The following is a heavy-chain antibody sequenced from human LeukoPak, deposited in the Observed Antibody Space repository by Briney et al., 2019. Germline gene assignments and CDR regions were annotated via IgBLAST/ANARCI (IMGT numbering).Heavy chain of an antibody. J-gene: IGHJ4*02. CDR2: IYYSGST. Sequence: SETLSLTCTVSGGPISSYYWSWIRQPPGKGLEWIGYIYYSGSTNYNPSLKSRVTISVDTSKNQFSLKLSSVTAADTAVYYCARAYGSTGFDYWGQGTLVTVSS. CDR1: GGPISSYY. D-gene: IGHD3-10*01. V-gene: IGHV4-59*01. CDR3: ARAYGSTGFDY.